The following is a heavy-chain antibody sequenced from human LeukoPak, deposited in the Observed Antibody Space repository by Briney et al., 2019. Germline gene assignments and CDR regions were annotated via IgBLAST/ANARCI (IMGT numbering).Heavy chain of an antibody. CDR2: MNPNSGNT. CDR1: RYTFTSYD. D-gene: IGHD6-19*01. V-gene: IGHV1-8*01. CDR3: ARGAVAGTGDFDY. J-gene: IGHJ4*02. Sequence: ASVKVSCKASRYTFTSYDINWVRQATGQGLEWMGWMNPNSGNTGYAQKFQGRVTMTRNTSISTAYMELSSLRSEDTAVYYCARGAVAGTGDFDYWGQETLVTVSS.